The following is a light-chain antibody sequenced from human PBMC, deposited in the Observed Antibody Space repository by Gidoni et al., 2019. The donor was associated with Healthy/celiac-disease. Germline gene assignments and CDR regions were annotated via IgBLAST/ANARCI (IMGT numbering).Light chain of an antibody. J-gene: IGKJ2*02. Sequence: EIVFTTSPDTLSLSPGERATLSCTASQSVSSYLAWYQQKTGKAPRILTYDASNRAKGIPTRFSGSGFGTDFTLTISRLEPEDFAVYYWQQRSNWLGWTFXXXTKLEIK. CDR1: QSVSSY. CDR2: DAS. CDR3: QQRSNWLGWT. V-gene: IGKV3-11*01.